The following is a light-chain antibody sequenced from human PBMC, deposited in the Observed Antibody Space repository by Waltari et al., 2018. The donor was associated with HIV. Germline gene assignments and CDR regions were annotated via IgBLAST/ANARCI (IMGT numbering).Light chain of an antibody. Sequence: SYVLTQPPSVSVAPGKTANITCGGNNIGRINGHWYRQKPGQTPGLVIYDDSDRPSGISERFSGSNSGNTATLTISRVEAGDEADYSCQVWDTSSSHAVFGGGTRLTVL. CDR3: QVWDTSSSHAV. J-gene: IGLJ2*01. V-gene: IGLV3-21*04. CDR1: NIGRIN. CDR2: DDS.